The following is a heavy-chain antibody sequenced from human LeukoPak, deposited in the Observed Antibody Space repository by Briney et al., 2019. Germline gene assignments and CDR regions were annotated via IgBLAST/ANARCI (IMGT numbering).Heavy chain of an antibody. CDR3: ARDAYDSSGYYPDAFDI. CDR2: ISAYNGNT. CDR1: GYPFTSYG. D-gene: IGHD3-22*01. V-gene: IGHV1-18*01. Sequence: ASVKVSCKASGYPFTSYGISWVRQAPGQGLEWMGWISAYNGNTNYAQKLQGRVTMTTDTSTSTAYMELRSLRSDDTAVYYCARDAYDSSGYYPDAFDIWGQGTMVTVSS. J-gene: IGHJ3*02.